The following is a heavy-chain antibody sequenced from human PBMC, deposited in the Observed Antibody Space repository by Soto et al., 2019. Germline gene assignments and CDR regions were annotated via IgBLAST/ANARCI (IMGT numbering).Heavy chain of an antibody. D-gene: IGHD3-10*01. J-gene: IGHJ4*02. Sequence: LRLSCSASGFTFDDYAMHWVRQAPGKGLEWVSGISWNSGSIGYADSVKGRFTISRDNAKNSLYLQMNSLRAEDTALYYCAKVLPPLWFGESCFDYWGQGTLVTVSS. CDR1: GFTFDDYA. CDR2: ISWNSGSI. CDR3: AKVLPPLWFGESCFDY. V-gene: IGHV3-9*01.